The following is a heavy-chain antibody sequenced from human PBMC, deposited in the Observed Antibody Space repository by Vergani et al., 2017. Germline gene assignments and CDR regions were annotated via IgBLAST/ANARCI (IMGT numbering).Heavy chain of an antibody. CDR1: GGSFNTYY. Sequence: QVQLEESGPGLVKPSETLSLTCTVSGGSFNTYYWSWIRQSPGKGLEWIGYIYSTGSTNYNPSLNSRVTMSVDTSTNPFSLKLRSVTAADTAVYFCARVMYRDEASTGYRLEGMDIWGQGTTVTISS. CDR2: IYSTGST. CDR3: ARVMYRDEASTGYRLEGMDI. D-gene: IGHD3-9*01. V-gene: IGHV4-59*13. J-gene: IGHJ6*02.